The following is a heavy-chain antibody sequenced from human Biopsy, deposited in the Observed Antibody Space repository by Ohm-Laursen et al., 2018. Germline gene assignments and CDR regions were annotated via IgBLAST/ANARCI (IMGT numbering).Heavy chain of an antibody. CDR1: GGSISSDY. Sequence: GTLSLTCTVSGGSISSDYWRWIRQTPGKGLEWIGNIYYSGSTNYNPSLKSRVTISVDTAKNQFSLRLNSVTVSDTAVYYCARATNSTGWPYYYFYGMDVWGQGTTVTVSS. CDR2: IYYSGST. V-gene: IGHV4-59*01. CDR3: ARATNSTGWPYYYFYGMDV. J-gene: IGHJ6*02. D-gene: IGHD2/OR15-2a*01.